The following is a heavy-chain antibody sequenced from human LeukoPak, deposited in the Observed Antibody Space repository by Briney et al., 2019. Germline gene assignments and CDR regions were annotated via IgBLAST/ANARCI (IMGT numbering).Heavy chain of an antibody. V-gene: IGHV4-59*01. J-gene: IGHJ5*02. D-gene: IGHD2-15*01. CDR1: GGSLSSYY. CDR2: IYYTGST. Sequence: SETLSLTCTVSGGSLSSYYWTWIRQPPGKGLEWIGYIYYTGSTSYNPSLKSRVTISVQTSKNQFSLKLSSVTAADTAVYYCARDPLPCSGGSCYPAGFDPWGQGTLVTVSS. CDR3: ARDPLPCSGGSCYPAGFDP.